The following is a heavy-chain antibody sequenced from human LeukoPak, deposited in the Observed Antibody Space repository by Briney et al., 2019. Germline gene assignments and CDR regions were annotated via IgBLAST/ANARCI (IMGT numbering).Heavy chain of an antibody. Sequence: SVKVSCKVSGYTLTELSMHWVRQAPGKGLEWMGGFDPEDGETIYAQKFQGGVTMTRDTSISTAYMELSRLRSDDTAVYYCARVRSGSYQFWGQGTLVTVSS. J-gene: IGHJ4*02. CDR2: FDPEDGET. CDR1: GYTLTELS. V-gene: IGHV1-24*01. D-gene: IGHD3-10*01. CDR3: ARVRSGSYQF.